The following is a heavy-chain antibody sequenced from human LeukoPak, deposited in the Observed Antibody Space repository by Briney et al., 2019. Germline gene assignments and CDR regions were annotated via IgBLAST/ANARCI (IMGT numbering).Heavy chain of an antibody. CDR1: GGSISSSSYY. Sequence: PSETLSLTCTVSGGSISSSSYYWGWIRQPPGKGLEWIGSIYYSGSTNYNPSLKSRVTISVDTSKNQLSLKLRSVTAADTAVYYCARSDDILTGYAFDIWGQGTMVTVSS. CDR3: ARSDDILTGYAFDI. V-gene: IGHV4-39*07. J-gene: IGHJ3*02. D-gene: IGHD3-9*01. CDR2: IYYSGST.